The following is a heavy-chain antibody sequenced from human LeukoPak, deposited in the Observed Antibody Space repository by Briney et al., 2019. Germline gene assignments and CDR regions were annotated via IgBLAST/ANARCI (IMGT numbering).Heavy chain of an antibody. Sequence: GGSLRLSCAASGFTFSAYWMNWVRQAPGKGLEWVANVNQDGSEKYYVDSVKGRFTISRDNAKNSLYLQMNSLRAEDTAVYYCAREITPPLGELRFLEWYYFDYWGQGTLVTVSS. V-gene: IGHV3-7*01. CDR1: GFTFSAYW. CDR2: VNQDGSEK. J-gene: IGHJ4*02. D-gene: IGHD3-3*01. CDR3: AREITPPLGELRFLEWYYFDY.